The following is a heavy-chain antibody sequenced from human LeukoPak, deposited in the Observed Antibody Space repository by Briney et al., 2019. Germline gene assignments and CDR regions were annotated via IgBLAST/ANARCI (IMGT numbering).Heavy chain of an antibody. CDR2: ISSSSSTI. J-gene: IGHJ4*02. V-gene: IGHV3-48*01. CDR1: GFTFSSYS. CDR3: AKDPLISPDY. Sequence: PGGSLRLSCAASGFTFSSYSMNWVRQAPGKGLEWVSYISSSSSTIYYADSVKGRFTISRDNSKNTLYLQMNSLRAEDTAVYYCAKDPLISPDYWGQGTLVTVSS. D-gene: IGHD3-10*01.